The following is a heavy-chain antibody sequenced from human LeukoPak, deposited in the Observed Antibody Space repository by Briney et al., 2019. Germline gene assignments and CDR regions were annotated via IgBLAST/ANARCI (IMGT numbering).Heavy chain of an antibody. CDR1: GGTFSSYA. V-gene: IGHV1-69*06. D-gene: IGHD6-19*01. J-gene: IGHJ3*02. CDR3: ASYGIIAVADPADAFDI. CDR2: IIPIFGTA. Sequence: GSSVKVSCKASGGTFSSYAISWVRQAPGQGLEWMGGIIPIFGTANYAQKFQGRVTITADISTRTVYMELSSLRSEDTAVYYCASYGIIAVADPADAFDIWGQGTMVTVSS.